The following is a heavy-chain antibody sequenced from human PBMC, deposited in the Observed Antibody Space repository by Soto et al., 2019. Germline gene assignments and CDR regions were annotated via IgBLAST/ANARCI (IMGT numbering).Heavy chain of an antibody. J-gene: IGHJ6*02. Sequence: QVQLVESGGGVVQPGRSLRLSCAASGFTFSSYGMHWVRQAPGKGLEWVAVIWYDGSNKYYADSVKGRFTISRDNSKNTLYLQMNRLRAEDTAVYYCARDLDGDYDYYYYGMDVWGQGTTVTVPS. CDR3: ARDLDGDYDYYYYGMDV. CDR1: GFTFSSYG. CDR2: IWYDGSNK. V-gene: IGHV3-33*01. D-gene: IGHD4-17*01.